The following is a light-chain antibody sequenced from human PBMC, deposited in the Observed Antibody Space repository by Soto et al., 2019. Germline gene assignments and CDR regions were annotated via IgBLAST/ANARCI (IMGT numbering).Light chain of an antibody. V-gene: IGLV1-47*02. CDR2: SNN. Sequence: QSVLTQPPSASGTPGQRVTISCSGRSFNIGSNYVYWYQQLPGTAPKLLIYSNNQRPSGVPDRFSGSKSGTSASLAISGLRSEDEADYYCAAWDDSLSGYVFGTGTKLTVL. CDR3: AAWDDSLSGYV. CDR1: SFNIGSNY. J-gene: IGLJ1*01.